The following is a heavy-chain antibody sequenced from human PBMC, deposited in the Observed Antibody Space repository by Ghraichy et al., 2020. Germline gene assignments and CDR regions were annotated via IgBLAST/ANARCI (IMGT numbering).Heavy chain of an antibody. CDR2: MYSGGST. D-gene: IGHD1-26*01. V-gene: IGHV3-66*04. CDR3: ARQYSGSYFDY. J-gene: IGHJ4*02. Sequence: GSLRLSCAASGFTVSTNYMNWVRQAPGKGLEWVSVMYSGGSTYYADSVKGRFTISRDNSKNTLYLQMNSLRAEDTAVYYCARQYSGSYFDYWGQGTLVTVSS. CDR1: GFTVSTNY.